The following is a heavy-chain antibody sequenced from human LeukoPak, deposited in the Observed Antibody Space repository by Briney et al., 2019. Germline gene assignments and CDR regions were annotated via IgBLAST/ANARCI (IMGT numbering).Heavy chain of an antibody. J-gene: IGHJ1*01. Sequence: ASVTVSCKPSGYTFTGYYIHWVRQAPGQGLEWMGWINPNSGGTNYAQHFQGRVTMTRATSISTAYTELSRLTSDDTAVYYCARGEGIAAAGTYFQSWGQGTLVTVSS. V-gene: IGHV1-2*02. CDR3: ARGEGIAAAGTYFQS. CDR2: INPNSGGT. D-gene: IGHD6-13*01. CDR1: GYTFTGYY.